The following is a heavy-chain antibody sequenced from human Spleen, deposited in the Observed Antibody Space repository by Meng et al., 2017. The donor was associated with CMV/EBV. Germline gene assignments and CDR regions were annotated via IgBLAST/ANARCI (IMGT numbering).Heavy chain of an antibody. V-gene: IGHV1-24*01. CDR2: FDPEDGET. CDR3: VTDDLCSGGDCSVGY. D-gene: IGHD2-21*02. J-gene: IGHJ4*02. Sequence: ASVKVSCKASGYTFNSYAISWVRQAPGQGLEWMGGFDPEDGETIFAQKFQGRVRLTEDTSTNTAYMELRSLTSADTAVYYCVTDDLCSGGDCSVGYWGQGVLVTVSS. CDR1: GYTFNSYA.